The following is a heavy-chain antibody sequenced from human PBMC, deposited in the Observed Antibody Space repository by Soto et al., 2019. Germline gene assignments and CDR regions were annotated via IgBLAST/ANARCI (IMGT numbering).Heavy chain of an antibody. CDR2: ISYDGSNK. D-gene: IGHD5-18*01. V-gene: IGHV3-30-3*01. CDR1: GFTFSSYA. Sequence: GGSLRLSCAASGFTFSSYAMHWVRQAPGKGLEWVAVISYDGSNKYYADSVKGRFTISRDNSKNTLYLQMNSLRAEDTAVYYCARDQTLDTAMVTPGAFDIWGQGTMVTVSS. J-gene: IGHJ3*02. CDR3: ARDQTLDTAMVTPGAFDI.